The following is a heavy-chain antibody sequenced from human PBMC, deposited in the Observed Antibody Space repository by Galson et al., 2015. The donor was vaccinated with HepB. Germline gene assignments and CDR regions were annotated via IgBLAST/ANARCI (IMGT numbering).Heavy chain of an antibody. J-gene: IGHJ4*02. D-gene: IGHD7-27*01. CDR1: GFTFSSYS. V-gene: IGHV3-21*01. CDR2: ISSSSSYI. Sequence: SLRLSCAASGFTFSSYSMNWVRQAPGKGLEWVSSISSSSSYIYYADSVKGRFTISRDNAKNSLYLQMNSLRAEDTAVYYCAKDGANGGLFDYWGQGALVTVSS. CDR3: AKDGANGGLFDY.